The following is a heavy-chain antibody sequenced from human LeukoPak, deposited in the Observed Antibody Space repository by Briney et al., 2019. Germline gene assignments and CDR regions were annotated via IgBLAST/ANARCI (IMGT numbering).Heavy chain of an antibody. CDR1: GGTFSSYA. CDR3: ARGRHRVPFGAFDI. D-gene: IGHD3-10*01. V-gene: IGHV1-69*04. CDR2: IIPILGIA. Sequence: SVKVSCKASGGTFSSYAISWVRQAPGQGLEWMGRIIPILGIANYAQKFQGRVTITADKSTSTAYMELNSLRSEDTAVYYCARGRHRVPFGAFDIWGQGTMVTVSS. J-gene: IGHJ3*02.